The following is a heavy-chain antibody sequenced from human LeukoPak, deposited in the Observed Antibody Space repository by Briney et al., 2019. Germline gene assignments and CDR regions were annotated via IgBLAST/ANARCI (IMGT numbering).Heavy chain of an antibody. D-gene: IGHD2-2*01. CDR2: ISAYNGNT. J-gene: IGHJ3*02. CDR3: ARDPPSIVVVPAASEAWAFGVVIMPPGSFDI. V-gene: IGHV1-18*01. CDR1: GYTFTSYG. Sequence: ASVKVSCKASGYTFTSYGISWVRQAPGQGLEWMGWISAYNGNTNYAQKLQGRVTMTTDTSTSTAYMELRSLRSDDTAVYYCARDPPSIVVVPAASEAWAFGVVIMPPGSFDIWGQGTMVTVSS.